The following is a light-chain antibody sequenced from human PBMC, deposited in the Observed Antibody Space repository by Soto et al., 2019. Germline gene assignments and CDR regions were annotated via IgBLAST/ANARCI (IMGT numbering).Light chain of an antibody. CDR1: ETVSSY. V-gene: IGKV3D-15*01. CDR3: QQYNKWPPIT. Sequence: DIVLTQSPVTLSLSPGDRATLSFSASETVSSYLLWYQQKPGQDPRLVIYDASKRATGIPARFSGSGSETEFTLTISSLQSEDCAVYYCQQYNKWPPITFGQGTRLEIK. CDR2: DAS. J-gene: IGKJ5*01.